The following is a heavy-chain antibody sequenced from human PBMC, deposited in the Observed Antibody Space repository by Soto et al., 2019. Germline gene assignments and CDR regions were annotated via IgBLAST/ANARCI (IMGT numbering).Heavy chain of an antibody. Sequence: EVQLLESGGGLVQPGGSLRLSCGASGFTFSDNAMTWVRQAPGKGLEWVSSISDAGDSTYYADSVKGRFTISRDNSKNTLFLQMSSLGAEDTAVYYCAKSLSTAVNYGLDVGGQGTSVTVSS. D-gene: IGHD2-2*01. CDR2: ISDAGDST. CDR3: AKSLSTAVNYGLDV. CDR1: GFTFSDNA. J-gene: IGHJ6*02. V-gene: IGHV3-23*01.